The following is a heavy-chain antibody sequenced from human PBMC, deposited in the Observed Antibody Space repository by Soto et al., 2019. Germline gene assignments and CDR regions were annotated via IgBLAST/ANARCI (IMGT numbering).Heavy chain of an antibody. J-gene: IGHJ3*02. CDR3: ARDVSPGSSSLYLDAFDI. Sequence: EVQLVESGGGLVQPGGSLRLSCVASGFSFGSSWMTWVRQAPGKGLEWVANIKKDGSQISYLDSVRGRFTISRYNAKNSLYLQMNSLRAEDTALYYCARDVSPGSSSLYLDAFDIWGQGTMVTVSS. CDR1: GFSFGSSW. CDR2: IKKDGSQI. V-gene: IGHV3-7*05. D-gene: IGHD6-13*01.